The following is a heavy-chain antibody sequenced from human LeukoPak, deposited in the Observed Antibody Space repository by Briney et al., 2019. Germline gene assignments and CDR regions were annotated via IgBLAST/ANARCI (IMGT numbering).Heavy chain of an antibody. D-gene: IGHD3-10*01. V-gene: IGHV5-10-1*01. Sequence: GESLKISCKGSEYSFTSYWISWARQMPGKGLEWMGRIDPSDSYTNYSPSFQGHVTISADKSISTAYLQWSSLKASDTAMYYCARSRFVRVTVGLINYYYGMDVWGKGTTVTVSS. J-gene: IGHJ6*04. CDR3: ARSRFVRVTVGLINYYYGMDV. CDR2: IDPSDSYT. CDR1: EYSFTSYW.